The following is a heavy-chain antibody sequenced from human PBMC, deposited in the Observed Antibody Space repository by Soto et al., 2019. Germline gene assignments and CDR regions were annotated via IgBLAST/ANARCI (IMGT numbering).Heavy chain of an antibody. J-gene: IGHJ3*02. D-gene: IGHD6-13*01. V-gene: IGHV3-66*01. Sequence: GGSLRLSCAASGFTVSSNYMSWVRQAPGKGLEWVSVIYSGGSTYYADSVKGRFTISRDNSKNTLYLQMNSLRAEDTAVYYCARSIAAADTDDAFDIWGQGTMVTVSS. CDR2: IYSGGST. CDR3: ARSIAAADTDDAFDI. CDR1: GFTVSSNY.